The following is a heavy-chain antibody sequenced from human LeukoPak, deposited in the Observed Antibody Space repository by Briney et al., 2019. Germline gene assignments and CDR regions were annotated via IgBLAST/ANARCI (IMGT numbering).Heavy chain of an antibody. CDR3: ARLRGAMVRGVFDY. CDR1: GGSFSGYY. Sequence: SETLSLTCAVYGGSFSGYYWSWIRQPPGKGLEWIGEINHSGSTNYNPSLKSRVTISVDTSKNQFSLKLSSVTAADTAVYYCARLRGAMVRGVFDYWGQGTLVTVSS. CDR2: INHSGST. D-gene: IGHD3-10*01. V-gene: IGHV4-34*01. J-gene: IGHJ4*02.